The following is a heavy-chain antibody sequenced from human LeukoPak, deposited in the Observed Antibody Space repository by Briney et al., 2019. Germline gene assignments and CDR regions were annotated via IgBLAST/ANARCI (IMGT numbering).Heavy chain of an antibody. J-gene: IGHJ4*02. Sequence: PGGSLRLSCAASGFTFSSYGMSWVRQAPGKGLEWVSAISGSGGSTYYADSVKGRLTISRDNSKNTLYPQMNSLRAEDTAVYYCAKSIRLGELSAYFDYWGQGTLVTVSS. CDR3: AKSIRLGELSAYFDY. CDR1: GFTFSSYG. D-gene: IGHD3-16*02. CDR2: ISGSGGST. V-gene: IGHV3-23*01.